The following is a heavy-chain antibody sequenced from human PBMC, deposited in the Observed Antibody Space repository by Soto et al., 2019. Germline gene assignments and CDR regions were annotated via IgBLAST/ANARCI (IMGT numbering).Heavy chain of an antibody. CDR2: IKPDGSER. CDR1: GLTFSSYW. V-gene: IGHV3-7*01. D-gene: IGHD2-21*01. Sequence: EVQLVESGGGLVQPGGTLRLSCADSGLTFSSYWMSWVRQAPGKGLEWVANIKPDGSERYCMNSVKGRFTISRDNSKSPLYLQMNRLRGGDSTMNYCATGSCSDWRFWGQGAQLTVSS. CDR3: ATGSCSDWRF. J-gene: IGHJ4*02.